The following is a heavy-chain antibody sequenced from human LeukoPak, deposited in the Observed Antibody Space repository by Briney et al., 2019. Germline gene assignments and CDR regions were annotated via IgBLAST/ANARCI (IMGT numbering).Heavy chain of an antibody. CDR3: ARDREYYDSSGLIGY. D-gene: IGHD3-22*01. J-gene: IGHJ4*02. Sequence: PGGSLRLSCAASGFTFSSYAMHWVRQAPGKGLEWVAVISYDGSNKYYADSVKGRFTISRDNSKNMLYLQMNSLRAEDTAVYYCARDREYYDSSGLIGYWGQGTLVTVSS. V-gene: IGHV3-30*04. CDR2: ISYDGSNK. CDR1: GFTFSSYA.